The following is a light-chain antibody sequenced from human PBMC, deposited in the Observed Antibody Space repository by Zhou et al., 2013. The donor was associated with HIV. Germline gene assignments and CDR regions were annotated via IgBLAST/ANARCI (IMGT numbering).Light chain of an antibody. CDR2: GVF. CDR1: QTLTNN. V-gene: IGKV3-11*01. CDR3: QQRSNWPPVT. J-gene: IGKJ4*01. Sequence: EIVLTQSPGTLSLSPGERATLSCRASQTLTNNYLAWYQQKPGQAPRLLISGVFNRATDIPARFSGSGSGTDFTLTISSLEPEDSAVYYCQQRSNWPPVTFGGGTKVEIK.